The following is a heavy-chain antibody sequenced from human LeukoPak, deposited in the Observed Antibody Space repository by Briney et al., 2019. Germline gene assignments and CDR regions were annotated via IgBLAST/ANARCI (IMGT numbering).Heavy chain of an antibody. V-gene: IGHV4-34*01. CDR1: GGSFSGYY. J-gene: IGHJ4*02. D-gene: IGHD6-19*01. CDR3: ASSGLGTVADAYYFDY. Sequence: PSETLSLTCAVYGGSFSGYYWSWIRQPPGKGLEWIGEINHSRSTNYNPSLKSRVTISVDTSKNQFSLKLSSVTAADTAVYYCASSGLGTVADAYYFDYWGQGTLVTVSS. CDR2: INHSRST.